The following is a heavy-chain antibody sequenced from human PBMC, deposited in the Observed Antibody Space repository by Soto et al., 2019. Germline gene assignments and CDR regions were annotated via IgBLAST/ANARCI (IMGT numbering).Heavy chain of an antibody. CDR1: GESISSSSYY. V-gene: IGHV4-39*01. CDR3: ARQRRTVVTQAYFDH. CDR2: IYYSGRT. Sequence: PSETLSLTCIVSGESISSSSYYWGWIRQPPGKGLEWIGSIYYSGRTYYNPSFKSRVAISIDTSKNQFSLKLSSVTATDTAVYYSARQRRTVVTQAYFDHWGQGALVTVSS. J-gene: IGHJ4*02. D-gene: IGHD2-21*02.